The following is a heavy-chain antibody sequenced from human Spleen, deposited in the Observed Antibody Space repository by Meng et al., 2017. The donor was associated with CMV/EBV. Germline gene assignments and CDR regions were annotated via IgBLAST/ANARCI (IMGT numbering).Heavy chain of an antibody. V-gene: IGHV3-7*01. J-gene: IGHJ4*02. D-gene: IGHD2-15*01. CDR1: GFTFSGYW. Sequence: GESLKISCAASGFTFSGYWMSWVRQAPGKGLEWVANINQDGSEKNYVASVKDRFTISRDNAKSSLYLQLNSLRAEDTAVYFCARIDCSGGNCYSGYWGQGTLVTVSS. CDR3: ARIDCSGGNCYSGY. CDR2: INQDGSEK.